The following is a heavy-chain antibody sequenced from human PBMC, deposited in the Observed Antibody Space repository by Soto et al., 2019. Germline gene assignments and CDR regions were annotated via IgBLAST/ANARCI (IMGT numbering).Heavy chain of an antibody. Sequence: ASVKVSCKASGYIFVNYGIAWVRQAPGQGLEWMGWMNPNSGNTGYAQKFQGRVTITADESTSTAYMELSSLRSEDTAVYYCARANYYDSSGYLDAFDIWGQGTMVTVSS. CDR1: GYIFVNYG. CDR3: ARANYYDSSGYLDAFDI. D-gene: IGHD3-22*01. J-gene: IGHJ3*02. CDR2: MNPNSGNT. V-gene: IGHV1-8*03.